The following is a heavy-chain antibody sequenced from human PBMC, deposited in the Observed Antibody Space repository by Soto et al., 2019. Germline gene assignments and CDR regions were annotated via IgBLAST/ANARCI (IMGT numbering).Heavy chain of an antibody. J-gene: IGHJ2*01. CDR3: AKSPGGSSSWSRPFDL. CDR1: GFTFSSYS. CDR2: ISSSSSYI. D-gene: IGHD6-13*01. V-gene: IGHV3-21*01. Sequence: GGSLRLSCAASGFTFSSYSMNWVRQAPGKGLEWVSSISSSSSYIYYADSVKGRFTISRDNAKNSLYLQMNSLRAEDTAVYYCAKSPGGSSSWSRPFDLWGRGTLVTVSS.